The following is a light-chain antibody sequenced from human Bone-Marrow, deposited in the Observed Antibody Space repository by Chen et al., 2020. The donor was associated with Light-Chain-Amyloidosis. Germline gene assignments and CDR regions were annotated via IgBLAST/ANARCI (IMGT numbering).Light chain of an antibody. CDR2: DDS. CDR1: NSGSTS. CDR3: QVWDRSSDRPV. J-gene: IGLJ3*02. V-gene: IGLV3-21*02. Sequence: SYVLTPPSSVSVAPGQTATIAFGGTNSGSTSVHWYQQTPGQAPLLVVDDDSDRPSGIPERLSGSNSGNTATLTISRVEAGDEADYYCQVWDRSSDRPVFGGGTKLTVL.